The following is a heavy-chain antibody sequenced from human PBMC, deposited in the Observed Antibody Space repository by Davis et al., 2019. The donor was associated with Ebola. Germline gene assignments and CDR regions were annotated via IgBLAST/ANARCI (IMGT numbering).Heavy chain of an antibody. V-gene: IGHV3-66*01. J-gene: IGHJ4*02. CDR1: GFTVSSAY. D-gene: IGHD3-16*02. Sequence: LSLTCAASGFTVSSAYMSWVRQAPGKGLEWVSVIYSGGDTYYADSVKDRFTISRDNSKNALFLQMNSLRAEDTAVYYCARGGYRHYWGQGTLVTVSS. CDR2: IYSGGDT. CDR3: ARGGYRHY.